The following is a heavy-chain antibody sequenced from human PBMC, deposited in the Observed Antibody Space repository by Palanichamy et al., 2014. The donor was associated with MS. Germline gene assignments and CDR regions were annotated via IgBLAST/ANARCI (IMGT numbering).Heavy chain of an antibody. CDR1: GYIFTSYW. CDR3: AIPYCSGGSCYSGPDYYYGMEV. Sequence: EVQLVQSGAEVKKPGESLRISCKGSGYIFTSYWISWVRQMPGKGLEWMGRIDPSDSFTQYSPSFKGHVTISADKSVSTAYLQWTILKASDTATYYCAIPYCSGGSCYSGPDYYYGMEVWGQGTTVTVSS. J-gene: IGHJ6*02. V-gene: IGHV5-10-1*03. D-gene: IGHD2-15*01. CDR2: IDPSDSFT.